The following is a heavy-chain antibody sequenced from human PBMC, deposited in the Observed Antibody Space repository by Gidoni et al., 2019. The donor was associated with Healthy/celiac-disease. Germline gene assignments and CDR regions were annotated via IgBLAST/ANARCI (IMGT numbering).Heavy chain of an antibody. CDR2: IYYSGST. D-gene: IGHD3-9*01. J-gene: IGHJ2*01. CDR1: GGAISSSSYD. CDR3: ARHVAYDILTGYYNEYWYFDL. Sequence: QLQLQESGAGLVKPSETLALTCTGSGGAISSSSYDWGWIRPPPGKGLEWIGSIYYSGSTYYNPSLKSRVTISVDTYKNQFSLKLSSVTAADTAVYYCARHVAYDILTGYYNEYWYFDLWGRGTLVTVSS. V-gene: IGHV4-39*01.